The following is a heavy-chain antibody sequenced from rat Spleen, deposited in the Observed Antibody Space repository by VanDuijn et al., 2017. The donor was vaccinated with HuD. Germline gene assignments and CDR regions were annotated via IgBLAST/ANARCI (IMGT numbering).Heavy chain of an antibody. CDR3: TRGVYYGYNAFVY. J-gene: IGHJ3*01. Sequence: EVKLVESGGGLVQPGRSLKLSCAASGFTFKNYWMTWIRQAPGKGLEWIASISNTGGTTNYPDSVKGRFTISRDNAKTTLYLQMNSLRSEDTATYYCTRGVYYGYNAFVYWGQGTLVTVSS. CDR2: ISNTGGTT. V-gene: IGHV5-31*01. D-gene: IGHD1-9*01. CDR1: GFTFKNYW.